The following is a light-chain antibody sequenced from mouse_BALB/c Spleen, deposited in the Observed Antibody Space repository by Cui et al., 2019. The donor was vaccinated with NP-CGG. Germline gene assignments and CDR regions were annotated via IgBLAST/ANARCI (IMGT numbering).Light chain of an antibody. CDR1: TGVVTTSNY. J-gene: IGLJ1*01. Sequence: QAVVTQESALNTSPGETVTLTCRSSTGVVTTSNYANWVQEKPDHLFTGLIGGTNNRAPGVPARFSGSLIGDKAALTITGAQTEDEAIYFCALWYSNHWVFGGGTKLTVL. CDR3: ALWYSNHWV. CDR2: GTN. V-gene: IGLV1*01.